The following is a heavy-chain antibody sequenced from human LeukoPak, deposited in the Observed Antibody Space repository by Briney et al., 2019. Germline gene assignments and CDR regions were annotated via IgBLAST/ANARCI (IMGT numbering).Heavy chain of an antibody. CDR2: IYTRGTT. CDR1: GASISSGSYY. Sequence: SETLSLTCSVSGASISSGSYYWSWIRQPAGKGLEWIGRIYTRGTTNYNPSLVSRVTISLDTSKNQFSLMLSSVTAADTAVYYCTRDPEPGSLAYWGQGTLVTVSS. V-gene: IGHV4-61*02. D-gene: IGHD6-6*01. J-gene: IGHJ4*02. CDR3: TRDPEPGSLAY.